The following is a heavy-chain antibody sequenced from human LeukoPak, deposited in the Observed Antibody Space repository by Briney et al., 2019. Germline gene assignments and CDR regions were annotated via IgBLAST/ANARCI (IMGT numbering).Heavy chain of an antibody. D-gene: IGHD3-9*01. J-gene: IGHJ4*02. V-gene: IGHV1-18*01. CDR3: ASLNYDILAGSVSLDY. Sequence: ASVKVSCKASNHLFASYHFSWVRQAPGRGLEWMGWITNDNDDTVYAQKFQGRVTMTTDTSTTTAFMELRSLRSDDTAVYYCASLNYDILAGSVSLDYWGQGTLVTVSS. CDR2: ITNDNDDT. CDR1: NHLFASYH.